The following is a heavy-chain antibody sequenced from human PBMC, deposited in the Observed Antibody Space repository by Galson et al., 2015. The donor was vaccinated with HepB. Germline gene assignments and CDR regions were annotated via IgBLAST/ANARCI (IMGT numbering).Heavy chain of an antibody. Sequence: PALVKPTQTLTLACTFSGFSLSTRGVGVGWIRQPPGKALEWLALIYWNDDKRSSPSLKSRLTVTKDTSKNQVVFTMTNMDPVETATYYCAHHNILTGYYEFDYWGQGTPVTVSS. V-gene: IGHV2-5*01. J-gene: IGHJ4*02. CDR2: IYWNDDK. CDR3: AHHNILTGYYEFDY. D-gene: IGHD3-9*01. CDR1: GFSLSTRGVG.